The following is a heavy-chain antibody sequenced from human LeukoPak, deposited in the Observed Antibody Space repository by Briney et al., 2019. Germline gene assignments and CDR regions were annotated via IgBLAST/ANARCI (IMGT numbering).Heavy chain of an antibody. CDR3: VREGVGPLSNDFDY. Sequence: ASMQVSCQSSGFTFTDHYIHWVRPGPGQGLAWMGYIGPHSTFTSSPQEFQGRVTMTRDASMSTAYMELTRLTSDDTAVYYCVREGVGPLSNDFDYWGQGTLVTVSS. CDR2: IGPHSTFT. V-gene: IGHV1-2*02. D-gene: IGHD2-8*01. CDR1: GFTFTDHY. J-gene: IGHJ4*02.